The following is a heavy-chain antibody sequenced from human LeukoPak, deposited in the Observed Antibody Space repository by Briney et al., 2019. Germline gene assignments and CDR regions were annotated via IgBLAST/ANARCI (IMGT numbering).Heavy chain of an antibody. J-gene: IGHJ5*02. CDR2: ISTYNGDT. CDR3: ARDLAFLPVPAANGWLDP. V-gene: IGHV1-18*01. CDR1: GYTFTDHG. Sequence: ASLKVSSKASGYTFTDHGISWVRQAPGQGLEWMGWISTYNGDTKYAQKFQGRVTITSETSANTAFMELRSLRSDDTAVYYCARDLAFLPVPAANGWLDPWGQGTLVTVSS. D-gene: IGHD3-16*01.